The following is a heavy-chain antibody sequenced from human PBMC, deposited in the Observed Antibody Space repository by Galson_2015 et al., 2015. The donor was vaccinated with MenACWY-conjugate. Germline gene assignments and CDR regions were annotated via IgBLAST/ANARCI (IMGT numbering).Heavy chain of an antibody. J-gene: IGHJ6*01. CDR2: IYYTGST. D-gene: IGHD1-1*01. V-gene: IGHV4-59*12. CDR3: ARDGNDLNGMDV. Sequence: ETLSLTCSVSGGSLNRAYWSWLRQPPGKGLEWIGYIYYTGSTNYNPFLESRVPISVDTTRKQFSLGLTSVTAADTAMYYCARDGNDLNGMDVWGQGTTVYVSS. CDR1: GGSLNRAY.